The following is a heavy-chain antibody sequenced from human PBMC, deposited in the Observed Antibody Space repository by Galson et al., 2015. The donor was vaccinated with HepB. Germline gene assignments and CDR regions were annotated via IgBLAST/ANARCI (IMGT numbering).Heavy chain of an antibody. V-gene: IGHV3-30*03. J-gene: IGHJ6*02. CDR2: ISYDGSNK. CDR3: ARVRPKTNGYSSSSWYYYYYYGMDV. CDR1: GFTFSSYG. Sequence: SLRLSCAASGFTFSSYGMHWVRQAPGKGLEWVAVISYDGSNKYYADSVKGRFTISRDNSKNTLYLQMNSLRAEDTAVYYCARVRPKTNGYSSSSWYYYYYYGMDVWGQGTTVTVSS. D-gene: IGHD6-6*01.